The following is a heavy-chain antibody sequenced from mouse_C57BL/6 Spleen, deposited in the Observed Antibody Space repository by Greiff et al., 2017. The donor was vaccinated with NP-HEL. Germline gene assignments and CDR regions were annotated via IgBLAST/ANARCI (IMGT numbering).Heavy chain of an antibody. CDR2: IYPGDGDT. D-gene: IGHD3-3*01. CDR3: AREEGTGGY. V-gene: IGHV1-82*01. Sequence: VQLQQSGPELVKPGASVKISCKASGYAFSSSWMNWVKQRPGKGLEWIGRIYPGDGDTNYNGKFKGKATLTADKSSSTAYMQLSSLTSEDSAVYFCAREEGTGGYWGQGTTLTVSS. J-gene: IGHJ2*01. CDR1: GYAFSSSW.